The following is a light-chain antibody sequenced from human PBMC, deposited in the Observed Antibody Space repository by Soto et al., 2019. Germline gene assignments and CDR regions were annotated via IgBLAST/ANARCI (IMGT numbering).Light chain of an antibody. CDR1: SGDVGGHNY. J-gene: IGLJ1*01. Sequence: LTQPASVSGSPGQSITISCTGTSGDVGGHNYVSWYQQHPGRAPKLMIYEVTNRPSGVSNRFSGSKSGNTASLTISGLQAEDEADYYCTSYTRSATPYIYGSGTKVTVL. CDR2: EVT. CDR3: TSYTRSATPYI. V-gene: IGLV2-14*01.